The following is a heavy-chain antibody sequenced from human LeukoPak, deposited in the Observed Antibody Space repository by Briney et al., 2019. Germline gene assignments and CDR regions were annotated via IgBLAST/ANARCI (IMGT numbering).Heavy chain of an antibody. Sequence: SETLSLTCAVSGYSISSGRYWGWIRQPPGKGLEWIGSIYHSGSTYYNPSLKSRVTISVDTSKNQFSLNLRSVTAADTAVYYCARSLSTAGIDYWGQGTLVTVSS. D-gene: IGHD2-2*01. CDR3: ARSLSTAGIDY. CDR2: IYHSGST. J-gene: IGHJ4*02. CDR1: GYSISSGRY. V-gene: IGHV4-38-2*01.